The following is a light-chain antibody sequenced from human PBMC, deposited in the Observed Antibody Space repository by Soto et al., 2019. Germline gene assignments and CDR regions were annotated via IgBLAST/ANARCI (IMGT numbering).Light chain of an antibody. Sequence: DIQMTQSPSSLSASVGDRVTITCRASQSISTYLNWYQQKPGQAPKFLIYTASSLQSGVPSRFGGSGSGTDFTLTISSLQPEDSATYFCKQSSAFPLTFGGGTKVDIK. CDR3: KQSSAFPLT. V-gene: IGKV1-39*01. CDR1: QSISTY. J-gene: IGKJ4*01. CDR2: TAS.